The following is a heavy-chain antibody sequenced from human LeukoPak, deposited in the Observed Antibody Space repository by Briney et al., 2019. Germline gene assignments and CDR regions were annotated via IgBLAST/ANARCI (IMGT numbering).Heavy chain of an antibody. CDR1: GFTFNSYW. Sequence: GGSLRLSCAASGFTFNSYWTTWVRQAPGKGLEWVANIAQDGSVTHYVDSVKGRFTISRDNAKNSLYLQMNSLRAEDTAVYYCASLTYYFDSSGYYPGYFQHWGQGTLVTVSS. V-gene: IGHV3-7*05. CDR2: IAQDGSVT. J-gene: IGHJ1*01. CDR3: ASLTYYFDSSGYYPGYFQH. D-gene: IGHD3-22*01.